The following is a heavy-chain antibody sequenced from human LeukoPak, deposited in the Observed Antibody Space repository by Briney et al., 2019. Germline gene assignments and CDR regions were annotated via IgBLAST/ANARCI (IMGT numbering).Heavy chain of an antibody. J-gene: IGHJ4*02. D-gene: IGHD2-15*01. Sequence: ASVKVSCKASGGTFSSYAISWVRPAPGQGLEWMGWISAYNGNTNFAQKLQGRVTMTTDTSTRTAYMELRSLTSDDTAVYYCARVPALVVVSASDYWGQGTLVTVSS. V-gene: IGHV1-18*01. CDR2: ISAYNGNT. CDR1: GGTFSSYA. CDR3: ARVPALVVVSASDY.